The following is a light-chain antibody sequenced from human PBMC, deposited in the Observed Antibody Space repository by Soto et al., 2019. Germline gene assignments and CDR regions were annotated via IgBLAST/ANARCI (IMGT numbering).Light chain of an antibody. CDR1: SSDVGGYDF. CDR2: DVS. V-gene: IGLV2-11*01. CDR3: CSYAGDLAL. J-gene: IGLJ2*01. Sequence: QSALTQPRSVSGSPGQSVTISCTGTSSDVGGYDFVSWYQQHPGKAPKLMISDVSKRPSGVPDRFSGSKSGNTASLPISGLQAEDEADYYCCSYAGDLALFGGGTKLTVL.